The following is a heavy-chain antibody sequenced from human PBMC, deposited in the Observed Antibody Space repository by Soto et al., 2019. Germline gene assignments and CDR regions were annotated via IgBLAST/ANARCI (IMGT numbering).Heavy chain of an antibody. Sequence: PSETLSLTCAVSGGSISGGSIRSGSYAWSWIRQPPGKGLEWIGYIYYTGKTYYNPSLESRLTISVDRSKNQFSLRLTSVTAADTAVYFCGRDLTSNANCIDPWGQGTLVTVSS. J-gene: IGHJ5*02. CDR3: GRDLTSNANCIDP. D-gene: IGHD2-2*01. CDR2: IYYTGKT. V-gene: IGHV4-30-2*01. CDR1: GGSISGGSIRSGSYA.